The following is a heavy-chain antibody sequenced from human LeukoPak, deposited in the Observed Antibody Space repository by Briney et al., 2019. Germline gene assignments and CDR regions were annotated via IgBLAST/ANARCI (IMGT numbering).Heavy chain of an antibody. CDR1: GFTFSSYA. CDR3: ARSRGDYVASVTFKDY. J-gene: IGHJ4*02. V-gene: IGHV3-30-3*01. Sequence: GGSLRLSCAASGFTFSSYAMHWVRQAPGKGLEWVAVISYDGSNKYYADSVKGRFTISRDNSKNTLYLQMNSLRAEDTAVYYCARSRGDYVASVTFKDYWGQGTLVTVSS. D-gene: IGHD4-17*01. CDR2: ISYDGSNK.